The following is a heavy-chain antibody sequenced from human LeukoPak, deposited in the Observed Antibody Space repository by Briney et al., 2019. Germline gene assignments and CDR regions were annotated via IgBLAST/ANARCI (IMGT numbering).Heavy chain of an antibody. CDR1: GGTFSSYA. V-gene: IGHV1-69*13. Sequence: GASVKVSCKASGGTFSSYAISWVRQAPGQGLEWMGGIIPIFGTANYAQKFQGRVTITADESTSTAYMELSSPRSEDTAVYYCARAVTTVPRYYYYMDVWGKGTTVTVSS. CDR3: ARAVTTVPRYYYYMDV. J-gene: IGHJ6*03. CDR2: IIPIFGTA. D-gene: IGHD4-11*01.